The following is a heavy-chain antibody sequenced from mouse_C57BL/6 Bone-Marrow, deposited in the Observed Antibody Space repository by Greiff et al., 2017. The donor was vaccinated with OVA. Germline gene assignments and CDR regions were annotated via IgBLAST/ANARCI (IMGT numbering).Heavy chain of an antibody. CDR2: ISSGGDYI. D-gene: IGHD2-1*01. CDR3: TRLLDAMDY. Sequence: EVNVVESGEGLVKPGGSLKLSCAASGFTFSSYAMSWVRQTPEKRLEWVAYISSGGDYIYYADTVKGRFTISRDNVRNTLYLQMSSLKSEDTAMYYCTRLLDAMDYWGQGTSVTVSS. V-gene: IGHV5-9-1*02. CDR1: GFTFSSYA. J-gene: IGHJ4*01.